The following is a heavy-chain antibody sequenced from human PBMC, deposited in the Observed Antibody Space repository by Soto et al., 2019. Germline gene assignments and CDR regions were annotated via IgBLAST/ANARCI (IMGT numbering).Heavy chain of an antibody. V-gene: IGHV3-11*01. J-gene: IGHJ3*02. CDR1: GFTFSDYY. Sequence: GGSLRLSCAASGFTFSDYYMSWIRQAPGKGLEWVSYISSSGSTIYYAGSVKGRFTISRDNAKNSLYLQMNSLRAEDTAVYYCARDLRIAAANDSFDIWGQGTMVTVSS. CDR3: ARDLRIAAANDSFDI. D-gene: IGHD6-13*01. CDR2: ISSSGSTI.